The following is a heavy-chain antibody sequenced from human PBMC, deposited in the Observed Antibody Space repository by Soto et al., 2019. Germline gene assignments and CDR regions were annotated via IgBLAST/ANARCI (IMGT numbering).Heavy chain of an antibody. J-gene: IGHJ5*01. CDR3: ERDMKYFLVLGNWFDS. CDR1: GYTFAHYG. Sequence: ASVKVSCKASGYTFAHYGISWVRQAPGQGLEWMGWISGNNGATNYAPKMQGRVTMTIDTSTDTAYVELRSLTSDDTAVYFCERDMKYFLVLGNWFDSWG. V-gene: IGHV1-18*04. D-gene: IGHD2-2*01. CDR2: ISGNNGAT.